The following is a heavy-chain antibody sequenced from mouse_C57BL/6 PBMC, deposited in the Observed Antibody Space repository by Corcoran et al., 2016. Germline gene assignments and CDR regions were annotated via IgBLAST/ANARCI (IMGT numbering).Heavy chain of an antibody. Sequence: EVQLQQSGPELVKPGASVKISCKASGYTFTDYYMNWVKQSHGKSLEWIGDINPNNGGTSYNQKFKGKATLTVDKSSSTAYMELRSLTSEDSAVYYCARDDGYYVAMDYWGQGTSVTVSS. CDR1: GYTFTDYY. D-gene: IGHD2-3*01. CDR3: ARDDGYYVAMDY. J-gene: IGHJ4*01. V-gene: IGHV1-26*01. CDR2: INPNNGGT.